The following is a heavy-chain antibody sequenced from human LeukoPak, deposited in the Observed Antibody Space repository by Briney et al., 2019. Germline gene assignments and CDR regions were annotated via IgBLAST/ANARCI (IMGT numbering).Heavy chain of an antibody. D-gene: IGHD2-2*02. Sequence: GGSLRLSCAASGFTVSSNYMSWVRQAPGKGLEWVSVIYSGGSTYYADSVKGRFTISRDNSKNTLYLQMNSLRPEDTAAYYCARVPAAIRGYYHYYMDVWGKGTTVTVSS. J-gene: IGHJ6*03. CDR2: IYSGGST. V-gene: IGHV3-66*02. CDR3: ARVPAAIRGYYHYYMDV. CDR1: GFTVSSNY.